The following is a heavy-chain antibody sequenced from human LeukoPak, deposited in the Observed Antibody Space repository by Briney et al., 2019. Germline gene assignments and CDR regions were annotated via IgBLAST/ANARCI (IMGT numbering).Heavy chain of an antibody. V-gene: IGHV1-2*02. CDR1: GYTFTGYY. Sequence: ASVTVSCKASGYTFTGYYMHWVRQAPGQGLEWMGWINPNSGGTNYAQKFQGRVTMTRDTPISTAYMELSRLRSDDTAVYYCARASPGIAAAGSNYYYYYMDVWGKGTTVTVSS. J-gene: IGHJ6*03. CDR2: INPNSGGT. CDR3: ARASPGIAAAGSNYYYYYMDV. D-gene: IGHD6-13*01.